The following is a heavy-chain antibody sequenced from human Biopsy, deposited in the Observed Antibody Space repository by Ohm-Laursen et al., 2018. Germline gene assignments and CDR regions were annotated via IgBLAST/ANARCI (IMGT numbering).Heavy chain of an antibody. CDR3: ATKLTGYFHH. Sequence: SSVKVSCKAPAGTFSNYGVNWARQAPGQGLEWLGGNIPILGTGNYAQKFQDRVTVAEDTSTSTVTMELRSLRSDDTAVYYCATKLTGYFHHWGQGTLVIVSS. D-gene: IGHD3-9*01. CDR2: NIPILGTG. CDR1: AGTFSNYG. J-gene: IGHJ1*01. V-gene: IGHV1-69*06.